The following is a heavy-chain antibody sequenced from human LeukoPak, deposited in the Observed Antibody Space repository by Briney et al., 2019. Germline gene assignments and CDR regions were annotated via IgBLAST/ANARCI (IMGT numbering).Heavy chain of an antibody. D-gene: IGHD2-2*02. Sequence: SETLSLTCAVYGGSFSGYYWSWIRQPPGKGLEWIGEINHSESTNYNPSLKSRVTISVDTSKNQFSLKLSSVTAADTAVYYCARKLGYCSSTSCYTHWFDPWGQGTLVTVSS. CDR2: INHSEST. J-gene: IGHJ5*02. CDR1: GGSFSGYY. CDR3: ARKLGYCSSTSCYTHWFDP. V-gene: IGHV4-34*01.